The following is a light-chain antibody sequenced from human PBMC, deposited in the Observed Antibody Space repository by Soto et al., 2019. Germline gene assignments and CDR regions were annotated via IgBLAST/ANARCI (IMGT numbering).Light chain of an antibody. CDR3: QQYRT. V-gene: IGKV1-5*01. CDR2: DAS. CDR1: QSISSW. Sequence: IQLTQSPSTLSASVGDRVTITCRASQSISSWLAWYQQKPGKAPKLLIYDASSLESGVPSRFSGSGSGTEFTLTISSLQPDDFATYYCQQYRTFGQGTKVDI. J-gene: IGKJ1*01.